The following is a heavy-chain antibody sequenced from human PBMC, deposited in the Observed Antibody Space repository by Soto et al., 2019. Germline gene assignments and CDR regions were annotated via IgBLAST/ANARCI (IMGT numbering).Heavy chain of an antibody. CDR1: GYTFTSYG. V-gene: IGHV1-18*01. J-gene: IGHJ6*02. D-gene: IGHD3-22*01. CDR3: AKGANYYDSSGYYSPYYGMDV. Sequence: GASVKVSCKASGYTFTSYGISWVRQAPGQGLEWMGWISAYNGNTNYAQKLQGRFTISRDNSKITLSLQMISLRAEDTAVYYCAKGANYYDSSGYYSPYYGMDVWGQGTTVTLSS. CDR2: ISAYNGNT.